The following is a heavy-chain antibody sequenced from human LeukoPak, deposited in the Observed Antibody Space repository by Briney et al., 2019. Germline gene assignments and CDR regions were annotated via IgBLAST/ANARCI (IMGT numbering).Heavy chain of an antibody. CDR2: ISDSGGGT. V-gene: IGHV3-23*01. D-gene: IGHD3-16*01. CDR3: AKVGVGWVAFEY. Sequence: GGSLGLSCAASGFTFSNFAMSWVRQAPGKGLQWVSAISDSGGGTFYADSVKGRFTISRDNSKNTLYLQMNSLRAEDTAVYYCAKVGVGWVAFEYWGQGTLVTVSS. CDR1: GFTFSNFA. J-gene: IGHJ4*02.